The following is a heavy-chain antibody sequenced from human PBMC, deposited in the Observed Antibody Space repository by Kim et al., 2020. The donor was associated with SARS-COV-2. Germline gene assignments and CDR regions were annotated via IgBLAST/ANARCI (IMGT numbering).Heavy chain of an antibody. V-gene: IGHV3-43*01. CDR3: AKAGVGATTQIDY. J-gene: IGHJ4*02. D-gene: IGHD1-26*01. Sequence: YADSVKGRFTISRDNSKNSLYLQMNSLRTEDTALYYCAKAGVGATTQIDYWGQGTLVTVSS.